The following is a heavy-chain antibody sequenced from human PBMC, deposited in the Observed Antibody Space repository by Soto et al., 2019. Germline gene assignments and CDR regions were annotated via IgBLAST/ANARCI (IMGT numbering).Heavy chain of an antibody. D-gene: IGHD6-19*01. V-gene: IGHV4-30-2*03. CDR1: GGSISSGGYS. CDR2: FFYIGIT. J-gene: IGHJ3*02. CDR3: AREEVAVAPNDAFDI. Sequence: SETLSLTCAVSGGSISSGGYSWSWIRQPPGKGLEWIGSFFYIGITYYIPSIKRRVTISVDTSKNQFSLKLSSVTAADTAVYYCAREEVAVAPNDAFDIWGQGTMVTVSS.